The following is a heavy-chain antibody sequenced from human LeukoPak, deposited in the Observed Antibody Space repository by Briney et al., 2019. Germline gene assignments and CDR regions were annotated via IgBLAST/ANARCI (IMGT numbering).Heavy chain of an antibody. CDR3: ARGQDSSGYYSYYYYYYMDV. Sequence: ASVKVSCKASGYTFTSYDINWVRQATGQGLEWMGWMNPNSGNTGYAQKFQGRVTMTRNTSISTAYMELSSLRSEDTAVYYCARGQDSSGYYSYYYYYYMDVWAKGPRSPSP. V-gene: IGHV1-8*01. D-gene: IGHD3-22*01. CDR2: MNPNSGNT. CDR1: GYTFTSYD. J-gene: IGHJ6*03.